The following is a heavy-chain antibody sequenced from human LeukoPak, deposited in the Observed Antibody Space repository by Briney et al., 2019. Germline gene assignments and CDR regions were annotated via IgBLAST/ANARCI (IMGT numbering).Heavy chain of an antibody. Sequence: GGSLRLSCVASGFTFSSYAMSWVRQTPGKGLEWVSAISGSGGSTYYADSVKGRFTISRDNSKNTPYLQMNSLRAEDTAVYYCAKSSGRTGYWGQGTLVTVSS. D-gene: IGHD2-15*01. J-gene: IGHJ4*02. CDR1: GFTFSSYA. CDR3: AKSSGRTGY. V-gene: IGHV3-23*01. CDR2: ISGSGGST.